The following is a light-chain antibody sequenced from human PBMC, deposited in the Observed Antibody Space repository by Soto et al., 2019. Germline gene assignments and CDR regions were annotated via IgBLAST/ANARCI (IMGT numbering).Light chain of an antibody. CDR3: QQYNKWPRT. Sequence: EIVLTQSPGTLSLSPGERATLSCRASQSVSNNYLAWYQQKPGQAPRLLIYGASNRATGIPARFSGSGSGTEFTLSISSLQSEDFAVYYCQQYNKWPRTFGQGTKGDSK. J-gene: IGKJ1*01. CDR1: QSVSNN. V-gene: IGKV3D-15*01. CDR2: GAS.